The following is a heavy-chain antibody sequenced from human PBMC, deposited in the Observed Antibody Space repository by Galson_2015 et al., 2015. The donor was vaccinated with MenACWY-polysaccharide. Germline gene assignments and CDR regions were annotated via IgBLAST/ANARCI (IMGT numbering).Heavy chain of an antibody. J-gene: IGHJ6*03. V-gene: IGHV1-3*01. D-gene: IGHD6-13*01. Sequence: SVKVSCKASGYTFTYNAIHWVRQAPGQSLEWMGWINAANHNTKYSQKFHGRVTITTDTSASTAYMELSSLRSEDTAVYYCARDGIAASDYYYYYMDVWGKGTTVTVSS. CDR1: GYTFTYNA. CDR2: INAANHNT. CDR3: ARDGIAASDYYYYYMDV.